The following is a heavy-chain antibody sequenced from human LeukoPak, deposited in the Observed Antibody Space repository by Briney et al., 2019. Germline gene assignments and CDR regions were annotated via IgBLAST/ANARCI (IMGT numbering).Heavy chain of an antibody. V-gene: IGHV3-7*01. Sequence: PGGSLRLSCAASGFTFSSYGMHWVRQAPGKGLEWVANIKQDGSEKYYVDSVKGRFTISRDNVKNSLYLQMNSLRAEGTAVYYCSRVRTHPDSSGYYYGIGAFDIWGQGTMVTVSS. J-gene: IGHJ3*02. CDR2: IKQDGSEK. CDR1: GFTFSSYG. CDR3: SRVRTHPDSSGYYYGIGAFDI. D-gene: IGHD3-22*01.